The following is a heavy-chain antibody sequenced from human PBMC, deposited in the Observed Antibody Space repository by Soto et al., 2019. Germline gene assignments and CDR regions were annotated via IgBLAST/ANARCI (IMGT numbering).Heavy chain of an antibody. V-gene: IGHV1-18*01. CDR2: LSAYTGNT. D-gene: IGHD3-3*01. CDR1: GYTFTSYG. Sequence: QVQLVQSGAEVKKPGASVKVSCNASGYTFTSYGISWVRQAPGQGLEWMGWLSAYTGNTNYAQNLQDRVTMNTDTSTSTVYMELRSLRSDDTAVYFCARVLLDDFWSGYSRYYYYYMDVWGKGTTVTVSS. J-gene: IGHJ6*03. CDR3: ARVLLDDFWSGYSRYYYYYMDV.